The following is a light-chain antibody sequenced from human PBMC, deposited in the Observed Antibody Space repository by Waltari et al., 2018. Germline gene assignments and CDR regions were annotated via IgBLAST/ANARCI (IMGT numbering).Light chain of an antibody. CDR3: QSVDNSFGYVV. CDR2: KNS. Sequence: SYELTPPSSVSVSPAQMARITCSGDAFPLLYIHCYQHKSGQAPVLVMFKNSERPSGIPERISGSSSGTTVTLTITGVQAEDEADYYCQSVDNSFGYVVFGGGTKLTVL. V-gene: IGLV3-25*03. J-gene: IGLJ2*01. CDR1: AFPLLY.